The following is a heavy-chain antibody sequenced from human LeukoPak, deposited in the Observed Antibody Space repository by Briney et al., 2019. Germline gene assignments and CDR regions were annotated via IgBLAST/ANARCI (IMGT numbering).Heavy chain of an antibody. CDR1: GFTFSSYA. CDR3: ANVQRLQPYILLDY. D-gene: IGHD6-25*01. Sequence: PGGSLRLSCAASGFTFSSYAMSWVRQAPGKGLEWVSDISGSGGSTYYADSVKGRFTISRDNSKNTLYLQMNSLRAEDTAVYYCANVQRLQPYILLDYWGQGTLVTVSS. V-gene: IGHV3-23*01. J-gene: IGHJ4*02. CDR2: ISGSGGST.